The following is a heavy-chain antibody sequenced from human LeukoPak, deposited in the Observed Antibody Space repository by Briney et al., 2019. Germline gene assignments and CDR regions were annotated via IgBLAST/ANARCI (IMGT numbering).Heavy chain of an antibody. D-gene: IGHD3/OR15-3a*01. Sequence: ASVKVSCKASGYTFTNYYMHWVRQAPGQGLEWMGLINPSGGSTSYAEKFQGRVIMTRDMSTTTDYMELSSLRSEDTAVYYCARQTGSGLFTLPGGQGTLVTVSS. CDR2: INPSGGST. V-gene: IGHV1-46*01. CDR1: GYTFTNYY. J-gene: IGHJ4*02. CDR3: ARQTGSGLFTLP.